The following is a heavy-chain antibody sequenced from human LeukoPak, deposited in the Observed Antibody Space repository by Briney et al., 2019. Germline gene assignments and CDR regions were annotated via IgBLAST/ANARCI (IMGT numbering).Heavy chain of an antibody. CDR2: INHSGST. Sequence: ASETLSLTCAVYGGSFSGYYWSWIRQPPGKGLEWIGEINHSGSTNYNPSLKSRVTISVDTSKNQFSLKLSSVTAADTAVYYCARHDAHCSGTSCYIWMRHYYMDVWGKGTTVTVSS. J-gene: IGHJ6*03. V-gene: IGHV4-34*01. D-gene: IGHD2-2*02. CDR1: GGSFSGYY. CDR3: ARHDAHCSGTSCYIWMRHYYMDV.